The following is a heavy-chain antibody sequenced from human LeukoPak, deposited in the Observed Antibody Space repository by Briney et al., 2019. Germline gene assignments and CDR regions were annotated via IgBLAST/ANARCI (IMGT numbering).Heavy chain of an antibody. Sequence: PSKTLSLTCTVSGGSISSYYWSWIRQPPGKGLEWIGYIYYSGSTNYNPSLKSRVTISVDTSKNQFSLKLSSVTAADTAVYYCASDLAPLRYFDWFAFDIWGQGTMVTVSS. J-gene: IGHJ3*02. CDR2: IYYSGST. CDR1: GGSISSYY. CDR3: ASDLAPLRYFDWFAFDI. V-gene: IGHV4-59*01. D-gene: IGHD3-9*01.